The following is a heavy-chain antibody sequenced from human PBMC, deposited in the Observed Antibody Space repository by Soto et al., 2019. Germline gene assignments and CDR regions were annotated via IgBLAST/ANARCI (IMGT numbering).Heavy chain of an antibody. V-gene: IGHV5-10-1*04. Sequence: EVQLVQSGAEVKKPGESLRISCTGSGYSFTSYWISWVRQMPGKGLEWMGRIDPSDSYTNYSPSFKGQVTISADKSISTACLEGSGLKAPDSAIEYCARLAMVGGVPTYGMDVWGQGTTVTVSS. CDR3: ARLAMVGGVPTYGMDV. CDR1: GYSFTSYW. J-gene: IGHJ6*02. D-gene: IGHD3-10*01. CDR2: IDPSDSYT.